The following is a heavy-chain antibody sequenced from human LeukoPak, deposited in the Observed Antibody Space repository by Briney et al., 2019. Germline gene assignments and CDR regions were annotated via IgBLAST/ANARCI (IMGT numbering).Heavy chain of an antibody. Sequence: ASVKVSCKASGYTFTSYGISWVRQAPGQGLEWMGWINFYNGNIDYAQKLQGRVTMTRDTSISTAYMELSRLRSDDTAVYYCARVSEPPTYYDFWSGYFSTKNHAFDIWGQGTMVTVSS. V-gene: IGHV1-18*01. CDR2: INFYNGNI. D-gene: IGHD3-3*01. CDR1: GYTFTSYG. CDR3: ARVSEPPTYYDFWSGYFSTKNHAFDI. J-gene: IGHJ3*02.